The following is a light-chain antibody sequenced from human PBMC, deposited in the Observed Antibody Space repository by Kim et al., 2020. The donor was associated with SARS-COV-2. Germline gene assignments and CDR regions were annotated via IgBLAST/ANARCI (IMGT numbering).Light chain of an antibody. J-gene: IGKJ2*03. CDR3: QQYGSSPWR. CDR2: GAS. V-gene: IGKV3-20*01. CDR1: QSVSSSY. Sequence: EIVLTQSPGTLSLSPGERATLSCRASQSVSSSYLAWYQQKPGQAPRLLIYGASSRATGIPDRFSGSGSGTDFTLTISRLEPEDFAVYYCQQYGSSPWRFGQGTKLEI.